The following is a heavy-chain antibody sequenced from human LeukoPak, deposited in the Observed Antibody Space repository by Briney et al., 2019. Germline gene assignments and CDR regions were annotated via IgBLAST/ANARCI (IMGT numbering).Heavy chain of an antibody. V-gene: IGHV3-23*01. CDR3: AKDRHAPGRYCSSTICFPFDP. J-gene: IGHJ5*02. D-gene: IGHD2-2*01. CDR1: GITFSSYG. Sequence: GSLRLSCAASGITFSSYGMSWVRQAPGKGLEWVSAISGSGGSTYYADSVKGRFTISRDNSKNTLYLQMNSLRAEDTAVYYCAKDRHAPGRYCSSTICFPFDPWGQGTLVTVSS. CDR2: ISGSGGST.